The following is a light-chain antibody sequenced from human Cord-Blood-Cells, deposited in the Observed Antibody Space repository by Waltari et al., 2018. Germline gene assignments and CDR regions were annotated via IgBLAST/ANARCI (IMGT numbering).Light chain of an antibody. CDR2: DVS. CDR3: RSYTSSSTLV. CDR1: SSDVGGYNY. Sequence: QSALTQPASVSGSPGQSITISCTGTSSDVGGYNYVSWYQQHPGKAPKLMIYDVSKLPSGVSNRFSGSKSGNTASLTISGLQAEDEADYYCRSYTSSSTLVFGGGTKLTVL. V-gene: IGLV2-14*01. J-gene: IGLJ3*02.